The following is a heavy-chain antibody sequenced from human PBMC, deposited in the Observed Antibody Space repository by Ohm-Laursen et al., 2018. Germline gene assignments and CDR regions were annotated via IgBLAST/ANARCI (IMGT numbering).Heavy chain of an antibody. J-gene: IGHJ5*02. Sequence: SLRLSCTASGFTFSSHGMHWVRQAPGKGLEWVAVIWYDGSNKYYADSVKGRFTISRDSSKNTLYLQMNSLRAEDTAVYYCARGIRFGELLGFDPWGQGTLVTVSS. D-gene: IGHD3-10*01. CDR2: IWYDGSNK. CDR3: ARGIRFGELLGFDP. CDR1: GFTFSSHG. V-gene: IGHV3-33*01.